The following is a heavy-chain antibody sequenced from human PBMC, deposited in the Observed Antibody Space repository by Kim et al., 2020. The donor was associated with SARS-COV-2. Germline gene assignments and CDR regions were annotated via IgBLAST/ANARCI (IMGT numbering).Heavy chain of an antibody. CDR2: NSGNK. V-gene: IGHV1-8*01. CDR3: ARGRRGY. D-gene: IGHD3-10*01. Sequence: NSGNKGYAQKFQGRVTMTRNTSISTAYMELSSLRSEDTAVYYCARGRRGYWGQGTLVTVSS. J-gene: IGHJ4*02.